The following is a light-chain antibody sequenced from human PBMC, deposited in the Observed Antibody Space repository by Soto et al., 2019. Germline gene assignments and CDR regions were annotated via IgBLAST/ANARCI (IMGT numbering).Light chain of an antibody. CDR3: AAWDDSLNGVV. Sequence: QSVLTQPPSASGTPGQRVTISCSGSSSNIESNTVNWYQQLPGTAPKLLIYSNNQRPSGVPDRFSGSKSGTSVSLAISGLQSEDEADYYCAAWDDSLNGVVFGGGTQLTVL. CDR2: SNN. V-gene: IGLV1-44*01. J-gene: IGLJ2*01. CDR1: SSNIESNT.